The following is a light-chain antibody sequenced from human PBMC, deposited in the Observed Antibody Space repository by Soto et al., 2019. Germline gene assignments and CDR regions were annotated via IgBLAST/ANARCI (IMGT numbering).Light chain of an antibody. CDR2: GAS. J-gene: IGKJ1*01. CDR1: QSVSSN. V-gene: IGKV3-15*01. Sequence: EIVMTQSPATLSVSPGERATLSCRASQSVSSNLAWYQQKPSQAPRLLIYGASTRATGIPARFSGSGSGTEFTLIISSLQSEDSAVYYCQQYNSWLWTFGQGTKVDIK. CDR3: QQYNSWLWT.